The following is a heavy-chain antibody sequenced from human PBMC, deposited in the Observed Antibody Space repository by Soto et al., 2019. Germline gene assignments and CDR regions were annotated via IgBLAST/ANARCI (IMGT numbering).Heavy chain of an antibody. CDR2: TSYDGNTK. Sequence: GESLTLSCAASGFTFRSYDMHWVRRAPGKGLEWVAVTSYDGNTKYYADSAKGRFSISRDKSKTTLYLQMNSLRAEDTAVYYCARDLGWNAMAIYYYYGMDVWGQGTTVTVSS. J-gene: IGHJ6*02. D-gene: IGHD1-1*01. CDR3: ARDLGWNAMAIYYYYGMDV. V-gene: IGHV3-30-3*01. CDR1: GFTFRSYD.